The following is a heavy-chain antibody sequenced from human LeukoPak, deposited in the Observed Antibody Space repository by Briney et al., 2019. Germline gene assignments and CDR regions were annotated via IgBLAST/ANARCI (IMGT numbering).Heavy chain of an antibody. CDR3: ARWGSGWSERHYYYMDV. CDR1: GGSISSYY. CDR2: IYYSGST. J-gene: IGHJ6*03. D-gene: IGHD6-19*01. Sequence: SETLSLTCTVSGGSISSYYWSWIRQPPGKGLEWVGNIYYSGSTNYNPSLKSRVTISVDTSKNQFSLKLSSVTAACTAVYYCARWGSGWSERHYYYMDVWGKGTTVTVSS. V-gene: IGHV4-59*08.